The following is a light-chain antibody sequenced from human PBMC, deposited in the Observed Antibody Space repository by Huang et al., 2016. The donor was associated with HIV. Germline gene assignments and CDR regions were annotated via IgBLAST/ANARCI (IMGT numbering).Light chain of an antibody. CDR2: DES. CDR3: QHYNSFPWT. V-gene: IGKV1-5*03. Sequence: DIQMTQSSATLSASVGDRVTITCRASQSIGTWLAWYQQKPGKAPNLLIYDESTLESGVPSRVSGGGSGTEFTLTINSLQPDDFASYYCQHYNSFPWTFGQGTKVEV. CDR1: QSIGTW. J-gene: IGKJ1*01.